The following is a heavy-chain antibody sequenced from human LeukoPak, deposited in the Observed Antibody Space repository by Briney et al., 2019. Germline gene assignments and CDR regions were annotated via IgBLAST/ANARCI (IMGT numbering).Heavy chain of an antibody. V-gene: IGHV4-59*08. CDR1: GGTIRGDY. Sequence: KSSETLSLPCTVSGGTIRGDYWSWIRQPPGKGLEWIVYISYSGSTDYNPSLKSRVTISVDTCKSPFSLKLSSVTAADTAVYYCVRHSGGWYLWYFDLWGRGTLVTVSS. CDR2: ISYSGST. CDR3: VRHSGGWYLWYFDL. D-gene: IGHD6-19*01. J-gene: IGHJ2*01.